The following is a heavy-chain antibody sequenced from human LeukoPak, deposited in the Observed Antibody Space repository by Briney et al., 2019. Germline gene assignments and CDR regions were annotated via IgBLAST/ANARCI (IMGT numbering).Heavy chain of an antibody. V-gene: IGHV3-21*01. Sequence: GSLRLSCAASGFTFSSYGMHWVRQAPGKGLEWVSSISSSSSYIYYADSVKGRFTISRDNAKNSLYLQMNSLRAEDTAVYYCALLYSSRLNWIDPWGQGTLVTVSS. CDR2: ISSSSSYI. CDR3: ALLYSSRLNWIDP. CDR1: GFTFSSYG. J-gene: IGHJ5*02. D-gene: IGHD6-13*01.